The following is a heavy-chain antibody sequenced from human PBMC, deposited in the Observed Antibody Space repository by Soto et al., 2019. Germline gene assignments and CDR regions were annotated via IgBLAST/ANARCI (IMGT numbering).Heavy chain of an antibody. J-gene: IGHJ4*02. D-gene: IGHD6-13*01. Sequence: GGSLRLSCAGSGFTFSSFGMYWVRQAPGKGLELVAVISNHRKNKYFPDSVKGRFSISRDNSNNTLYLQMNSLRAEDTAVYYCAKDQTELVYSSSSSADHWGQGTQVTVSS. CDR1: GFTFSSFG. CDR3: AKDQTELVYSSSSSADH. V-gene: IGHV3-30*18. CDR2: ISNHRKNK.